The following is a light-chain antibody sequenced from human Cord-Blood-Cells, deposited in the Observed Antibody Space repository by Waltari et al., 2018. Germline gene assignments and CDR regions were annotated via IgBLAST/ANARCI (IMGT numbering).Light chain of an antibody. CDR2: EVS. CDR3: SSYTSSSTWV. CDR1: SSDVGGYNY. Sequence: QSALTQPASVSGSPGKPITIPCTGTSSDVGGYNYLSWYQHHPGKAPKLMIYEVSHRPSGVSNRFSGSKSGNTASLTISGLQAEDEADYYCSSYTSSSTWVFGGGTKLTVL. J-gene: IGLJ3*02. V-gene: IGLV2-14*01.